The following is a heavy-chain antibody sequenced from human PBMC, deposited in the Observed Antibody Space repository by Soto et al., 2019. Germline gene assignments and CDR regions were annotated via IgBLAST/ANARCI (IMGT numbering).Heavy chain of an antibody. CDR3: ARRYYYDTENRDAFDI. Sequence: PGGSLRLSCVASGFTFSTYSMNWVRQAPGKGPEWVSSMSSRSDYIFYADSVKGRFTISRDNAKNSLYLQMNSLRAEDTAVYYCARRYYYDTENRDAFDIWGQGTLVTVSS. D-gene: IGHD3-22*01. V-gene: IGHV3-21*01. J-gene: IGHJ3*02. CDR2: MSSRSDYI. CDR1: GFTFSTYS.